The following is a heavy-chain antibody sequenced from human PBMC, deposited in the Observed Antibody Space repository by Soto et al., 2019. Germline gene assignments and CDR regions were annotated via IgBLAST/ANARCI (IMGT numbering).Heavy chain of an antibody. V-gene: IGHV1-18*01. CDR2: ISPFNGHT. CDR1: GYTFTNFG. J-gene: IGHJ5*02. Sequence: ASVKVSCKAFGYTFTNFGISWVRQAPGQGLEWVGWISPFNGHTHYAQKFQGRLTLTTDTATTTGFLELRSLRSDDTAVYYCAREPPRATAGLNYFDPWGQGTLVTVSS. CDR3: AREPPRATAGLNYFDP. D-gene: IGHD6-13*01.